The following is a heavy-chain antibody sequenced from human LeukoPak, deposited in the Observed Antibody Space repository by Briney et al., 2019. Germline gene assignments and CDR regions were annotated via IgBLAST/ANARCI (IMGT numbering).Heavy chain of an antibody. CDR2: ISAYNGNT. Sequence: ASVKVSCKASGYTFTSYGSSWVRQAPGQGLEWIGWISAYNGNTNYAQKRQGRVTMTTDTSTSTAYMEMRSLRSEDTAVYYCARDLIVVVAANSYYYYGKDVWGQGTTVTVSS. J-gene: IGHJ6*02. V-gene: IGHV1-18*01. CDR3: ARDLIVVVAANSYYYYGKDV. CDR1: GYTFTSYG. D-gene: IGHD2-15*01.